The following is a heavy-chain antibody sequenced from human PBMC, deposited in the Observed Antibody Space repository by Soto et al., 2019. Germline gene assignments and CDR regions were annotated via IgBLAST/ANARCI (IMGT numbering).Heavy chain of an antibody. Sequence: LRLSCAASGFACSGSAMYWVRQASCKVREWVGRIRSKGHNYATEYAASVKGRFTISRDDSKNTAYLQMNSLQTEDTAVYYCTRDLFSYDYSGILWFDPWGQGTLVTVSS. D-gene: IGHD3-16*01. V-gene: IGHV3-73*01. CDR1: GFACSGSA. CDR3: TRDLFSYDYSGILWFDP. J-gene: IGHJ5*02. CDR2: IRSKGHNYAT.